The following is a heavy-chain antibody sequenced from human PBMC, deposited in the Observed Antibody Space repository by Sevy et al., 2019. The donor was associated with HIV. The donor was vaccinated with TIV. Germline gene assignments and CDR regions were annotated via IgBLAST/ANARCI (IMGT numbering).Heavy chain of an antibody. V-gene: IGHV4-59*01. CDR3: ARAVTAILTGFDY. CDR1: GGSISSYY. D-gene: IGHD2-21*02. J-gene: IGHJ4*02. Sequence: SETLSLTCTVSGGSISSYYWSWIRQPPGKGLEWIGYIYYSGSTNYNPSLKRRVTISVDTSKNQFSLKLSSVTAADTAVYYCARAVTAILTGFDYWGQGTLVTVSS. CDR2: IYYSGST.